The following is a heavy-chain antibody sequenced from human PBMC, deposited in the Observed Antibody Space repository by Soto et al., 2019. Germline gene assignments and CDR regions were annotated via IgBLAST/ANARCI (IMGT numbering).Heavy chain of an antibody. CDR3: AKEFRFDP. CDR2: ISGRGGST. V-gene: IGHV3-23*01. CDR1: GFTFLSDS. Sequence: GGSLRISCAAPGFTFLSDSLSWVRQAPGKGLEWASAISGRGGSTYYADSVKGRFTISRDNSKNTLYLQMNSLRAEDTAVYYCAKEFRFDPWGQGTLVTVSS. J-gene: IGHJ5*02.